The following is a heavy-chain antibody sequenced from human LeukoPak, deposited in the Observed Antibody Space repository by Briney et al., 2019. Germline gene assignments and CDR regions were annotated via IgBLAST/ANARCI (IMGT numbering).Heavy chain of an antibody. Sequence: PGGSLRLSCAASGFTFSSYAMSWVRQAPGKGVEWVSAISGSGGSTYYADSVKGRFTISRDNYKNTLYLQMNSLRAEDTAVYYCAATSAAALPIYYFDYWGQGTLVTVSS. CDR1: GFTFSSYA. V-gene: IGHV3-23*01. J-gene: IGHJ4*02. CDR2: ISGSGGST. D-gene: IGHD2-2*01. CDR3: AATSAAALPIYYFDY.